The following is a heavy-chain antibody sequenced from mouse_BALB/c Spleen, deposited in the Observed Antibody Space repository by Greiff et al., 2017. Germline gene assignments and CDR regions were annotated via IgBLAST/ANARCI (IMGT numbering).Heavy chain of an antibody. CDR2: ISSGSSTI. CDR3: AREGITTATYYYAMDY. Sequence: EVQLQESGGGLVQPGGSRKLSCAASGFTFSSFGMHWVRQAPEKGLEWVAYISSGSSTIYYADTVKGRFTISRDNPKNTLFLQMTSLRSEDTAMYYCAREGITTATYYYAMDYWGQGTSVTVSS. J-gene: IGHJ4*01. D-gene: IGHD1-2*01. CDR1: GFTFSSFG. V-gene: IGHV5-17*02.